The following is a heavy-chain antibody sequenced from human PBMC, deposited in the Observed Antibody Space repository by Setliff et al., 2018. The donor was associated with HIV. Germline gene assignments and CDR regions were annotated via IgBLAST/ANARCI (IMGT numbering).Heavy chain of an antibody. J-gene: IGHJ4*02. CDR1: GFTFSSFD. D-gene: IGHD1-26*01. Sequence: PGGSLRLSCASSGFTFSSFDMHWVRQAPGKGLEWVAGIRYDGTTDVYADSVKGRFTISRDNSKNTLYLQMNSLRPEDTAVYYCARRMSSGSYYDYWGQGTLVTVSS. CDR3: ARRMSSGSYYDY. CDR2: IRYDGTTD. V-gene: IGHV3-30*02.